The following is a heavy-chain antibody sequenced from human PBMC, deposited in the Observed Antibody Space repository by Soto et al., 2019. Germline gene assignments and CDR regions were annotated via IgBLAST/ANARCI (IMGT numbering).Heavy chain of an antibody. CDR1: GFTFSSYG. CDR3: SKDGRAGYSGSPRGIYYNYMDV. CDR2: ISYDGSNK. V-gene: IGHV3-30*18. Sequence: QVQLVESGGGVVQPGRSLRLSCAASGFTFSSYGMHWVRQAPGKGLEWVAVISYDGSNKYYADSVKGRFTISRDNSKNTQYLQKNRLGAEGTAVYYWSKDGRAGYSGSPRGIYYNYMDVWGKGTTVTVSS. D-gene: IGHD6-13*01. J-gene: IGHJ6*03.